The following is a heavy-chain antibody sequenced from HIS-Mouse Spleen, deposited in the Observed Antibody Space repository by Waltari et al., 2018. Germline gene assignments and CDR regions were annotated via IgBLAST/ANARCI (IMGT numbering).Heavy chain of an antibody. CDR1: GGSISSSSYY. D-gene: IGHD6-6*01. Sequence: QLQLQESGPGLVKPSETLSLTCTVSGGSISSSSYYWGWIRQPPGKGLEWIGSSYYSGSTYYNPSLKSRVTISVDTSKNQFSLKLSSVTAADTAVYYCARGLAARFDYWGQGTLVTVSS. V-gene: IGHV4-39*07. CDR2: SYYSGST. CDR3: ARGLAARFDY. J-gene: IGHJ4*02.